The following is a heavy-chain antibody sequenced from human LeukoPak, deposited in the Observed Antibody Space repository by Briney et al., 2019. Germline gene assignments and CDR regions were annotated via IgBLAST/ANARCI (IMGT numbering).Heavy chain of an antibody. J-gene: IGHJ4*02. V-gene: IGHV3-30-3*01. CDR2: ISYDGSNK. CDR1: GFTSSSYA. CDR3: ARSYSSGWYDLYHFDY. Sequence: GGSLRLSCAASGFTSSSYAMHWVRQAPGKGLEWVAVISYDGSNKYYADSVKGRFTISRDNSKNTLYLQMNSLRAEDTAVYYCARSYSSGWYDLYHFDYWGQGTLVTVSS. D-gene: IGHD6-19*01.